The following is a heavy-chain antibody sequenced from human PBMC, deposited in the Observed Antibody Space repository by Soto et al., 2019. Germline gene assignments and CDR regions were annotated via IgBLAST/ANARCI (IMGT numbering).Heavy chain of an antibody. V-gene: IGHV3-33*01. CDR3: ARERDYYYYYGMDV. J-gene: IGHJ6*02. CDR1: GFTFSSYG. Sequence: GGSLRLSCAASGFTFSSYGMHWVRQAPGKGLEWVAVIWYDASNKYYADSVKGRFTISRDNSKNTLYLQMNSLRAEDTAVYYCARERDYYYYYGMDVWGQGTTVTVSS. CDR2: IWYDASNK.